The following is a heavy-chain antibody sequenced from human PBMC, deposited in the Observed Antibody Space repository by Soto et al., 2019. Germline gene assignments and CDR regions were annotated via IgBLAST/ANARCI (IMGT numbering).Heavy chain of an antibody. V-gene: IGHV4-59*01. Sequence: PSETLSLTCTVSGGSISNYYWSWIRQPPGKGLEWIGYIYYSGSTNYNPSLKSRVTISVDTSKNQFSLKLSSVTAADTAVYYCARYFVVVPAAIRTVREQNWFDPWGQGTLVTVSS. CDR3: ARYFVVVPAAIRTVREQNWFDP. CDR2: IYYSGST. CDR1: GGSISNYY. J-gene: IGHJ5*02. D-gene: IGHD2-2*02.